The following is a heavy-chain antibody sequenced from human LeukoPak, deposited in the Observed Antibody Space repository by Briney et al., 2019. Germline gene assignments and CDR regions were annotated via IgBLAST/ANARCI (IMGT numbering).Heavy chain of an antibody. J-gene: IGHJ4*02. Sequence: GGSLRLSCAASGFTFSNYWMSWVRQAPGKGLEWVANIKQDGYEKYYVDSVKGRFTISRDNAKNSLYLQMNSLRAEDTAVYYCARDTGDIAYWGQGTLVTASS. CDR1: GFTFSNYW. V-gene: IGHV3-7*01. D-gene: IGHD7-27*01. CDR2: IKQDGYEK. CDR3: ARDTGDIAY.